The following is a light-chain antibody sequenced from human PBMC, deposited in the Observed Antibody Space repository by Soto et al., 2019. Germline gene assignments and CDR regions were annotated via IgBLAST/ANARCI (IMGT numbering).Light chain of an antibody. Sequence: EMVLTQSPGTLSLSPGERVTLSCGASQSVPANYLAWYQQKPGQAPRLRIYGASNRATGIPDRFSGSGSGTDFTLTVSRLEPEDFAVYFCLQYGTPWWTFGQGARVEIK. CDR2: GAS. J-gene: IGKJ1*01. CDR3: LQYGTPWWT. CDR1: QSVPANY. V-gene: IGKV3-20*01.